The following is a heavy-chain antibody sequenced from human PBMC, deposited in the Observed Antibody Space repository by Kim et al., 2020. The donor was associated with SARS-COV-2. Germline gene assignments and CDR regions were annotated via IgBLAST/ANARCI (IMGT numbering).Heavy chain of an antibody. V-gene: IGHV1-18*01. CDR1: GYTFTSYG. D-gene: IGHD2-8*01. J-gene: IGHJ6*02. CDR3: ARDIVLMVYAIPGDDYYYYGMDV. CDR2: ISAYNGNT. Sequence: ASVKVSRKASGYTFTSYGISWVRQAPGQGLEWMGWISAYNGNTNYAQKLQGRVTMTTDTSTSTAYMELRSLRSDDTAVYYCARDIVLMVYAIPGDDYYYYGMDVWGQGTTVTVSS.